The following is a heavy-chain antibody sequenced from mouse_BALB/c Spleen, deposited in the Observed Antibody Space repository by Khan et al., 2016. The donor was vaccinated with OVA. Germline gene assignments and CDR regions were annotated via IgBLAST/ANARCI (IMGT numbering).Heavy chain of an antibody. Sequence: QIQLVQSGPELKKPGETVKISCKASGYTFTDYSMHWVKQAPGKGLKWMGWINTETGETTYADDFKGRFAFSLETSASTAFLQINNLKNEDTATYFLSRKDYGYNWFAYWGQRTLGTGSA. CDR2: INTETGET. CDR1: GYTFTDYS. D-gene: IGHD2-2*01. CDR3: SRKDYGYNWFAY. J-gene: IGHJ3*01. V-gene: IGHV9-2-1*01.